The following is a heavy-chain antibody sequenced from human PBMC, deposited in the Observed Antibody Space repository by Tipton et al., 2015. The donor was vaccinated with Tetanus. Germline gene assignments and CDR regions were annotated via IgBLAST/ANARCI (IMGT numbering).Heavy chain of an antibody. D-gene: IGHD3-10*01. Sequence: TLSLTCFVSGGSISTKTYYWGWIRQTPGKGLEWIASISHSATTFYNPSLKSRVTMSGDPSKNQFSMRLSSVTAADTGVYYCARHVGGYGSPPHDLWGQGTLVTVSS. J-gene: IGHJ5*02. CDR3: ARHVGGYGSPPHDL. CDR1: GGSISTKTYY. V-gene: IGHV4-39*01. CDR2: ISHSATT.